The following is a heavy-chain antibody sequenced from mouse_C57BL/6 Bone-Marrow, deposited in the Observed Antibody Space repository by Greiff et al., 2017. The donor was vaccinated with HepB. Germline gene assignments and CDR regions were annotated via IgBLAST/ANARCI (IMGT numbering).Heavy chain of an antibody. Sequence: QVQLQQSGAELVKPGASVKMSCKASGYTFTSYWITWVKQRPGQGLEWIGDIYPGSGSTNYNEKFKSKATLTVDTSSSTAYMQLSSLTSEDSAVYYCARGHYGSSVYFDYWGQGTTLTVSS. CDR3: ARGHYGSSVYFDY. J-gene: IGHJ2*01. D-gene: IGHD1-1*01. CDR2: IYPGSGST. CDR1: GYTFTSYW. V-gene: IGHV1-55*01.